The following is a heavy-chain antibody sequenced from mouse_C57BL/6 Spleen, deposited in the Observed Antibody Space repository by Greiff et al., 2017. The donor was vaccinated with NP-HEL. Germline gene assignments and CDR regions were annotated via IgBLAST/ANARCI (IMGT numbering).Heavy chain of an antibody. V-gene: IGHV7-3*01. D-gene: IGHD2-14*01. CDR1: GFTFTDYY. J-gene: IGHJ4*01. CDR3: ARYNPIGAMDY. Sequence: EVQRVESGGGLVQPGGSLSLSCAASGFTFTDYYMSWVRQPPGKALEWLGFIRNKANGYTTEYSASVKGRFTISRDNSQSILYLQMNALRAEDSATYYCARYNPIGAMDYWGQGTSVTVSS. CDR2: IRNKANGYTT.